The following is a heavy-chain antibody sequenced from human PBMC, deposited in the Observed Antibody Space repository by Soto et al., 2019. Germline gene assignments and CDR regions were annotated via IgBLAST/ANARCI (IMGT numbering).Heavy chain of an antibody. D-gene: IGHD3-22*01. CDR1: GFTVSSNY. V-gene: IGHV3-53*05. Sequence: GGSLRLSCAASGFTVSSNYMSWVRQAPGKGLEWVSVIYSGGSTYYADSVKGRFTISRDTSKSTLYLQMTSLRPDDTAVYYCATGANFYYDTSRYWGQGTLVTVSS. CDR3: ATGANFYYDTSRY. CDR2: IYSGGST. J-gene: IGHJ4*02.